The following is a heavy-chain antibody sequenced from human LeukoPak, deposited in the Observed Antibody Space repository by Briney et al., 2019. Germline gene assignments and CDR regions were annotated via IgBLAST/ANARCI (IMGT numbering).Heavy chain of an antibody. D-gene: IGHD4-17*01. CDR1: GFSFNHYG. J-gene: IGHJ4*02. Sequence: PGRSLRLSCAASGFSFNHYGMHWFRQAPGKGLEWVASISYHTTDKFYADSVKGRFTISRDNSLDTLYLQMNSLRVEDTAIYYRAKPTTETTSYFFDYWGQGTLVTVSS. CDR3: AKPTTETTSYFFDY. CDR2: ISYHTTDK. V-gene: IGHV3-30*18.